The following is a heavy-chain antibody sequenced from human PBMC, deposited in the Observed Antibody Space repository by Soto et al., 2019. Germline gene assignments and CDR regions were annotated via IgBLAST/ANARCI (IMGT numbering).Heavy chain of an antibody. D-gene: IGHD5-12*01. Sequence: EVQLVESGGGLVKPGGSLRLSCAASGFTFSSSSMNWVRQAPGKGLEWVSSISSSSSYIYYADSVKGRFTISRDNAKNSLYLQMNSLRAEDTAVYYCAREVSKDSGYDFDYWGQGTLVTVSS. CDR3: AREVSKDSGYDFDY. V-gene: IGHV3-21*01. CDR1: GFTFSSSS. J-gene: IGHJ4*02. CDR2: ISSSSSYI.